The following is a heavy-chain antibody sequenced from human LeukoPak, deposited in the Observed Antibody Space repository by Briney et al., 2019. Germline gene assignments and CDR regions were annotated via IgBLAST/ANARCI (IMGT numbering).Heavy chain of an antibody. Sequence: ASVKVSCKASGYTFTDYYIHWVQQAPGKVLDYMGRVDPEDGEIRYAEKFQGRVTISADTSTDTAYMELSSLRSEDTAVYYCATIRVGASQLFDQWGQGTLVTVSS. CDR2: VDPEDGEI. D-gene: IGHD1-26*01. J-gene: IGHJ4*02. CDR3: ATIRVGASQLFDQ. CDR1: GYTFTDYY. V-gene: IGHV1-69-2*01.